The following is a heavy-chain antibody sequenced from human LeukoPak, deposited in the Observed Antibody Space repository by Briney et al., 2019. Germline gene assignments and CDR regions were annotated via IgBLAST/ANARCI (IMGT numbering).Heavy chain of an antibody. J-gene: IGHJ3*02. Sequence: SVKVSCKASGGSLINYAINWVRQAPGQGPEWMGGIIPIFGTPKYVQRFQGRVTTTADEPTSTAYMELRSLTSEDTAVYYCARGLNHNDRPTDAFDIWGQGTKVTVSS. D-gene: IGHD3-22*01. V-gene: IGHV1-69*13. CDR1: GGSLINYA. CDR2: IIPIFGTP. CDR3: ARGLNHNDRPTDAFDI.